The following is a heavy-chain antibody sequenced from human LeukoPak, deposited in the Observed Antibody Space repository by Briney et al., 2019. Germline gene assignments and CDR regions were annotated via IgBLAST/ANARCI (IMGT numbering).Heavy chain of an antibody. V-gene: IGHV3-30-3*01. CDR1: GFTFSNYA. Sequence: PGRSLRLSCAVSGFTFSNYAMHWVRQAPGKGLEWVAVISYDGNNKYYADSVKGRFTISRDNSKNTLYLQMNSLRAEDTAVYYCARDACSGGSCYWENWFDPWGQGTLVTVSS. D-gene: IGHD2-15*01. CDR2: ISYDGNNK. J-gene: IGHJ5*02. CDR3: ARDACSGGSCYWENWFDP.